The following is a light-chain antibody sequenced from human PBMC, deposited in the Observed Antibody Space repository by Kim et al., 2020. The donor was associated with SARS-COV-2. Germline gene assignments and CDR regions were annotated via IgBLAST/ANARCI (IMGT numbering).Light chain of an antibody. V-gene: IGLV1-40*01. J-gene: IGLJ2*01. CDR1: SSNNGAGYD. CDR2: GNN. CDR3: HSSDSSLSASL. Sequence: RVTISCTGGSSNNGAGYDVHWYQQLPGTAPKLLIYGNNHRPSGVPDRFSGSKSGTSASLAITGLQAEDEGDYYCHSSDSSLSASLFGGGTQLTVL.